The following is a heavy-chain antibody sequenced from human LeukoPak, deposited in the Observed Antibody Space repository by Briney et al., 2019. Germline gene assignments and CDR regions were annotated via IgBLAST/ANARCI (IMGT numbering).Heavy chain of an antibody. CDR2: ISGSGGST. J-gene: IGHJ4*02. V-gene: IGHV3-23*01. CDR3: AKEAGYSSGWFYALDY. D-gene: IGHD6-19*01. CDR1: GFTFSSYA. Sequence: GGSLRLSCAASGFTFSSYAMSWVRQAPGKRLEWVSAISGSGGSTYYADSVKGRFTISRDNSKNTLYLQMNSLRAEDTAVYYCAKEAGYSSGWFYALDYWGQGTLVTVSS.